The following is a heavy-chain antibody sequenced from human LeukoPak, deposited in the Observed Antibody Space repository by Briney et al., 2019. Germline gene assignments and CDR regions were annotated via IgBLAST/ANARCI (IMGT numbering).Heavy chain of an antibody. V-gene: IGHV3-53*01. CDR2: IYSGGST. CDR1: GFTVNNNY. J-gene: IGHJ4*02. CDR3: ARDWYGYNSGWTHFDY. D-gene: IGHD6-19*01. Sequence: PGGSLRLSCAASGFTVNNNYMSWVRQAPGKGLEWVSVIYSGGSTYYADSVKGRFTISRDNSNNTLYLQMNSLRAEDTAVYYCARDWYGYNSGWTHFDYWGLGALVTVSS.